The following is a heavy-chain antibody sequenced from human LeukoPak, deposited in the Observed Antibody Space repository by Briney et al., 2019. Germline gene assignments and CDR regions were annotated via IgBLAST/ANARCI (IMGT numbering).Heavy chain of an antibody. CDR2: IYDSGST. CDR1: GGSISSYY. V-gene: IGHV4-59*08. J-gene: IGHJ4*02. CDR3: AAQVIAAAAPSNY. D-gene: IGHD6-13*01. Sequence: PSGTLSLTCTVSGGSISSYYWSWIRQAPGKGLEWVGYIYDSGSTNYNPSLKSRVTISVDTSKNQFSLKLSSVTAAHTAVYFCAAQVIAAAAPSNYWGQGALVTVSS.